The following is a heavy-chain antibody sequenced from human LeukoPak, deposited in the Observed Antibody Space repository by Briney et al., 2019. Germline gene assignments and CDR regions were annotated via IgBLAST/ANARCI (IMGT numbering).Heavy chain of an antibody. CDR1: GFTFSKYW. D-gene: IGHD3-9*01. CDR3: ARGGSIFAY. CDR2: INLNGSEI. V-gene: IGHV3-7*01. Sequence: GGSLRLSCATSGFTFSKYWMSWVRQAPGKGLEWVANINLNGSEIANVDSVKGRFTISRDNAKNSLNLQMNSLRAEDTALYYCARGGSIFAYWGQGALVTVSS. J-gene: IGHJ1*01.